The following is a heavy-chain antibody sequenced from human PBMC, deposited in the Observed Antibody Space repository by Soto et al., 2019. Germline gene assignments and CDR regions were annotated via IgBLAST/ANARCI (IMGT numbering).Heavy chain of an antibody. V-gene: IGHV1-18*01. Sequence: ASVKVSCKASGYTFTSYGISWVRQAPGQGLEWMGWISAYNGNTNYAQKLQGRVTMTTDTSTSAAYMEPRSLRSDDTAVYYCARARRIHRWELLHWGQGTLVTVSS. D-gene: IGHD1-26*01. CDR2: ISAYNGNT. CDR1: GYTFTSYG. J-gene: IGHJ4*02. CDR3: ARARRIHRWELLH.